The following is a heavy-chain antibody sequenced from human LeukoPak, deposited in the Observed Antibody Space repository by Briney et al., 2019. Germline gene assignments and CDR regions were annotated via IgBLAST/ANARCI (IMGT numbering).Heavy chain of an antibody. J-gene: IGHJ4*02. V-gene: IGHV4-39*01. D-gene: IGHD3-22*01. CDR3: ARRHRSYDSGGHVIDY. CDR1: GGSISDTSDF. CDR2: LYYSDNTYDNPSVSSGNT. Sequence: PSETLSLTCTVSGGSISDTSDFWGWIRQPPGKGLEWIGSLYYSDNTYDNPSVSSGNTYYNPSLKSRVTISVDTSNNQFSLKLSSVTAADTAMYYCARRHRSYDSGGHVIDYWGQGTLVTVSS.